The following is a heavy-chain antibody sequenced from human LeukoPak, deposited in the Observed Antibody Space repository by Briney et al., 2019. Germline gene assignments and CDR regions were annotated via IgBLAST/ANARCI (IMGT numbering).Heavy chain of an antibody. CDR1: GYTFISYY. D-gene: IGHD1-26*01. CDR2: INPGVGST. V-gene: IGHV1-46*01. CDR3: ARGGHYSGNFYFDY. Sequence: GASVKVSCKASGYTFISYYMHWVRQAPGQGLEWLGIINPGVGSTTYAQKFQGRVTLTRDTSTSTVYMELSSLKSEDTAVYYCARGGHYSGNFYFDYWGQGTLVTVSS. J-gene: IGHJ4*02.